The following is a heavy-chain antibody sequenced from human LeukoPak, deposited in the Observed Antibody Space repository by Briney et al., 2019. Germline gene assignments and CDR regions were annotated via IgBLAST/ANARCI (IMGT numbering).Heavy chain of an antibody. Sequence: GSSVKVSCKASGGTFSSYAISWVRQAPGQGLAWMGWISGYNGVTRYPQTFQDRVTMTTDTSASTVYMELKNLTSDDTAVYFCARDFSNFGDFWGQGTLITVSA. V-gene: IGHV1-18*01. CDR2: ISGYNGVT. J-gene: IGHJ4*02. D-gene: IGHD3-3*01. CDR1: GGTFSSYA. CDR3: ARDFSNFGDF.